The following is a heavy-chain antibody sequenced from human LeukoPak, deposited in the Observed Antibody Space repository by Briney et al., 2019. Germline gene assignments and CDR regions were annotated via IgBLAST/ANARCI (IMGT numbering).Heavy chain of an antibody. J-gene: IGHJ4*02. D-gene: IGHD3-22*01. Sequence: ESSETLSLTCTVSGGSISSSSYYWGWIRQPPGKGLEWIGSIYYSGSSYYNPSLKSRVTISVDMSKNQFSLKLSSVTAADTAVYYCARGSLRVRMKVVVRYDYWGQGTLVTVSS. CDR2: IYYSGSS. CDR3: ARGSLRVRMKVVVRYDY. V-gene: IGHV4-39*07. CDR1: GGSISSSSYY.